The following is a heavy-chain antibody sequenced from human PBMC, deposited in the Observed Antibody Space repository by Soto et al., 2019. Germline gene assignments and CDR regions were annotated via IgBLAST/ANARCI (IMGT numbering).Heavy chain of an antibody. J-gene: IGHJ3*02. D-gene: IGHD3-10*01. V-gene: IGHV1-69*02. Sequence: QVQLVQSGAEVKKPGSSVKVSCKASGGTFSSYTISWVRQAPGQGLEWMGRIIPILGIANYAQKFQGRVTITADKSTSTAYMELSSLRSEDTAVYYCARGASGVRGVHDAFDIWGQGTMVTVSS. CDR3: ARGASGVRGVHDAFDI. CDR2: IIPILGIA. CDR1: GGTFSSYT.